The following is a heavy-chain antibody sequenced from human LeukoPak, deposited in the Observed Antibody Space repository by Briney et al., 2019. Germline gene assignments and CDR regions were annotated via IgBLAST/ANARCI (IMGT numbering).Heavy chain of an antibody. J-gene: IGHJ5*02. Sequence: SETLSLTCTVSGGSISTYSWTWIRQPPGKGLEWIGNIYYSGSTNYNPSLKSRVTISIDTSKNQFSLRVSPATAADTAVYYCARAHSSGWPHMFDPWGQGTLVTVPS. CDR1: GGSISTYS. CDR3: ARAHSSGWPHMFDP. CDR2: IYYSGST. V-gene: IGHV4-59*01. D-gene: IGHD6-19*01.